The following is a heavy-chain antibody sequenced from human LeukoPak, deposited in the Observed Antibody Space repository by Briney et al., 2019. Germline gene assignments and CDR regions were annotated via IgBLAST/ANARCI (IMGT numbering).Heavy chain of an antibody. V-gene: IGHV1-2*06. J-gene: IGHJ3*02. CDR1: GYTFTGYY. CDR3: ARVLRSSGWYDAFDI. CDR2: INPNSGGT. D-gene: IGHD6-19*01. Sequence: ASVKVSCKASGYTFTGYYMHWVRQAPGQGPEWMGRINPNSGGTNYAQKFQGRVTMTRDTSISTAYMELSRLRSDDTAVYYCARVLRSSGWYDAFDIWGQGTMVTVSS.